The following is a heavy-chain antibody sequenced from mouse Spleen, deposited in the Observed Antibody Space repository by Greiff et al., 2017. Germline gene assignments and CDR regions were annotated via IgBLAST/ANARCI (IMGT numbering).Heavy chain of an antibody. CDR3: ARILGGYAMDY. CDR1: GFTFSSYA. D-gene: IGHD1-1*02. CDR2: ISSGGSYT. Sequence: EVMLVESGGGLVKPGGSLKLSCAASGFTFSSYAMSWVRQSPEKRLEWVAEISSGGSYTYYPDTVTGRFTISRDNAKNTLYLEMSSLRSEDTAMYYCARILGGYAMDYWGQGTSVTVSS. V-gene: IGHV5-9-4*01. J-gene: IGHJ4*01.